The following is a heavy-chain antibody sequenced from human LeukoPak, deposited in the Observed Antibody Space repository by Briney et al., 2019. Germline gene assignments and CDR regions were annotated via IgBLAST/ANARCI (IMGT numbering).Heavy chain of an antibody. CDR1: SGNMRRSSYY. D-gene: IGHD4-17*01. J-gene: IGHJ4*02. Sequence: SETLSHTGSVSSGNMRRSSYYGGWIRQPPGKGLQWIGNIYYSGSTYYNPSLKSRVTISVDTSKKQFSLKLSSVTAADTAVYYCARQPSPYGVKPYWGQGTLVTVSS. V-gene: IGHV4-39*01. CDR3: ARQPSPYGVKPY. CDR2: IYYSGST.